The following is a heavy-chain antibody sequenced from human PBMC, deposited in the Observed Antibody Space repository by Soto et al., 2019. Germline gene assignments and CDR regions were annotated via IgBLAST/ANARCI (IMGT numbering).Heavy chain of an antibody. CDR3: ARGKGQWLVTYYYYYYMDV. CDR2: ISAYNGNT. CDR1: GYTFTSYG. D-gene: IGHD6-19*01. J-gene: IGHJ6*03. V-gene: IGHV1-18*01. Sequence: ASVKVSCKASGYTFTSYGISWVRQAPGQGLEWMGWISAYNGNTNYAQKLQGRVTMTTDTSTRTAYMELRSLRSDDTAVYYCARGKGQWLVTYYYYYYMDVWGKGTTVTVSS.